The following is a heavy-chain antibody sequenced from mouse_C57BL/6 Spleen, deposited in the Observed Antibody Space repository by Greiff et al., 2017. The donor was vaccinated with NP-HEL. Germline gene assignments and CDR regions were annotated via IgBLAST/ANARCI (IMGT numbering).Heavy chain of an antibody. CDR2: IYYSGTI. CDR1: GISITTGNYR. J-gene: IGHJ2*01. Sequence: VQLQQSGPGLVKPSQTVFLTCTVTGISITTGNYRWSWIRQFPGNKLEWIGYIYYSGTITYNPSLTSRTTITRDTPKNQFFLEMNSLTAEDTATYYCARAEGYDYFDYWGQGTTLTVSS. CDR3: ARAEGYDYFDY. D-gene: IGHD2-3*01. V-gene: IGHV3-5*01.